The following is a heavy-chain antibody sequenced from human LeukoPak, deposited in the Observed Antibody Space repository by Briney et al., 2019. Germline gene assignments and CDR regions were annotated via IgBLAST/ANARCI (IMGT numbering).Heavy chain of an antibody. V-gene: IGHV4-31*03. CDR3: ASGPYYYYYGMDV. CDR2: IYYSGST. J-gene: IGHJ6*02. Sequence: SQTLSLTCTVSGGSISSGGYYWSWIRQHPGKGPEWIGYIYYSGSTYYNPSLKSRVTISVDTSKNQFSLKLSSVTAADTAVYYCASGPYYYYYGMDVWGQGTTVTVSS. CDR1: GGSISSGGYY.